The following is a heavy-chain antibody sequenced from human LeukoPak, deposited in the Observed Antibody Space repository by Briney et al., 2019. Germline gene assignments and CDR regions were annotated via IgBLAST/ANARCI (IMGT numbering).Heavy chain of an antibody. D-gene: IGHD4-11*01. Sequence: PSGTLSLTCAVSGGSISSSNWWSWIRQPPGKGLEWIGEIYHSGSTNCNPSLKSRVTISVDKSKTQFSLKLSSVTAADTAVYYCARMVRRLERLKIGRDSDYATGYYFDYWGQGTLVTVSS. CDR3: ARMVRRLERLKIGRDSDYATGYYFDY. CDR1: GGSISSSNW. V-gene: IGHV4-4*02. CDR2: IYHSGST. J-gene: IGHJ4*02.